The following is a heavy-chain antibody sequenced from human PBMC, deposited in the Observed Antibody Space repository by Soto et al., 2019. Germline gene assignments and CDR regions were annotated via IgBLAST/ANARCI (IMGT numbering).Heavy chain of an antibody. CDR1: GYTFTSYY. D-gene: IGHD4-17*01. CDR3: ATAGTTVSGIYYYYYYMEV. J-gene: IGHJ6*03. Sequence: ASVKVSCKASGYTFTSYYMHWVRQAPGQGLEWMGIINPKDGRTSYAQKFQGRVTMTEDTSTDTAYMELSSLRSEDTAVYYCATAGTTVSGIYYYYYYMEVWGKGTTVTVSS. CDR2: INPKDGRT. V-gene: IGHV1-46*01.